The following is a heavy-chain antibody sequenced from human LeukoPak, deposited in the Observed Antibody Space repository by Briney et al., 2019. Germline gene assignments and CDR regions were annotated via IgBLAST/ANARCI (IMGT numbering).Heavy chain of an antibody. Sequence: ASVKVFCKASGYTFTSYDINWVRQATGQGLEWMGWMNPNSGNTGYAQKFQGRVTMTRNTSISTAYMELSSLRSEDTAVYYCARVPPVVAVRVPDDYWGQGTLVTVSS. CDR2: MNPNSGNT. CDR3: ARVPPVVAVRVPDDY. CDR1: GYTFTSYD. J-gene: IGHJ4*02. D-gene: IGHD2-15*01. V-gene: IGHV1-8*01.